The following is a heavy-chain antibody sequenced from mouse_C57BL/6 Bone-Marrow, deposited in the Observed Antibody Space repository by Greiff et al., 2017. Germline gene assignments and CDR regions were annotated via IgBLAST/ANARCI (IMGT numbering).Heavy chain of an antibody. CDR1: GYTFTDYY. D-gene: IGHD3-2*02. CDR2: IYPGSGNT. V-gene: IGHV1-76*01. J-gene: IGHJ4*01. Sequence: VQLQQSGAELVRPGASVKLSCKASGYTFTDYYINWVKQRPGQGLEWIARIYPGSGNTYYNEKFKGKATLTAEKSSSTAYMQLSSLTSEDSAVYFCAIDSSGTPDYWGQGTSVTVSS. CDR3: AIDSSGTPDY.